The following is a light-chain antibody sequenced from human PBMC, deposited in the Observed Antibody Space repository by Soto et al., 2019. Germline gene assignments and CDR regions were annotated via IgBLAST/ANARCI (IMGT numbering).Light chain of an antibody. CDR2: GAS. Sequence: EIVVTQAPGTLPLSPGERATLACRASQSLNSSYLAWSQQKPGQAPRLLMYGASIRATAIPDRFSGSGSGTDFTLTINSLEPEDFAVYYCHHFGSSLTVGGGTKVEIK. V-gene: IGKV3-20*01. CDR3: HHFGSSLT. J-gene: IGKJ4*01. CDR1: QSLNSSY.